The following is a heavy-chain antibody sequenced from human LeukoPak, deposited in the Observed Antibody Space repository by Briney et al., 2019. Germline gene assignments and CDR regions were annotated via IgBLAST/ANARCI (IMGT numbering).Heavy chain of an antibody. CDR1: GFTFDDYG. CDR2: INWNGGST. CDR3: AKDDAWLQYGN. V-gene: IGHV3-20*04. Sequence: GGSLRLSCAASGFTFDDYGMSWVRQAPGKGLEWVSGINWNGGSTGYADSVKGRFTISRDNAKNSLYLQMNSLRAEDTALYYCAKDDAWLQYGNWGRGTLVTVSS. J-gene: IGHJ4*02. D-gene: IGHD5-24*01.